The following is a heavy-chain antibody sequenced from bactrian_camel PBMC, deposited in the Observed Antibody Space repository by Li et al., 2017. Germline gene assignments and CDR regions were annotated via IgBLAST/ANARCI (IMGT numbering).Heavy chain of an antibody. Sequence: HVQLVESGGESVQAGGSLRLSCGVSGFRYSTFCMGWFRQAPGQEREGIASIDNDGATVYADSVKGRFTIVVDNAKDTMYLQMKNLNQEDTARYYCAVDRGTGCKFRAGTAYWGQGTQVTVS. CDR2: IDNDGAT. J-gene: IGHJ4*01. D-gene: IGHD6*01. CDR3: AVDRGTGCKFRAGTAY. CDR1: GFRYSTFC. V-gene: IGHV3S57*01.